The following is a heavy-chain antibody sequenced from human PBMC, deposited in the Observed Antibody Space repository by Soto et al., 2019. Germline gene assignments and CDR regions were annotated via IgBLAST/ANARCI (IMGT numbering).Heavy chain of an antibody. Sequence: SETLSLTCTVSGGSISSYYWSWIRQPPGKGLEWIGYIYYSGSTNYNPSLKSRVTISVDTSKNQFSLKLSSVTAADTAGYYCARELVDFWSEEVRFDPWGQGTLVTVSS. D-gene: IGHD3-3*01. CDR1: GGSISSYY. V-gene: IGHV4-59*01. CDR2: IYYSGST. CDR3: ARELVDFWSEEVRFDP. J-gene: IGHJ5*02.